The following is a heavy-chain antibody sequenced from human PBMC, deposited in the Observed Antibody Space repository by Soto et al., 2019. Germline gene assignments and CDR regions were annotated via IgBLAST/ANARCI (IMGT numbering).Heavy chain of an antibody. CDR1: GITFSDYA. CDR2: ITDAGGRT. D-gene: IGHD4-17*01. CDR3: AKSVGTYGDNSERAERFDP. J-gene: IGHJ5*02. V-gene: IGHV3-23*01. Sequence: EVQLLASGGGLVQPGGSLRLSCAASGITFSDYAMTWVRQAPGKGLEWVSVITDAGGRTYYAASAKGRFTIYRDNSKNPLYLQMHSLRAEDTAIYYCAKSVGTYGDNSERAERFDPWGQGTLVTVSS.